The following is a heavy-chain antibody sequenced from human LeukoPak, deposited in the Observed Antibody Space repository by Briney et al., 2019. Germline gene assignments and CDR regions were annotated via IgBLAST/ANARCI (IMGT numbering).Heavy chain of an antibody. J-gene: IGHJ4*02. V-gene: IGHV4-59*12. CDR2: IFYSGST. CDR1: GGSISSSY. CDR3: ARGYRVHYGWGSYIH. D-gene: IGHD3-10*01. Sequence: PSETLSLTCTVSGGSISSSYWSWIRQPPGKGLEWIGYIFYSGSTNYNPSLKSRVTISVDTSKNQFSLKLSSVTAADTAVYYCARGYRVHYGWGSYIHWGQGTLVTVSS.